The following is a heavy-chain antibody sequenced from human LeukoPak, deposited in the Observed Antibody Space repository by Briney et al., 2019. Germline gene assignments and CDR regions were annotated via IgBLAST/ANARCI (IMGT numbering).Heavy chain of an antibody. CDR2: IYYTGST. CDR1: GGSISSYY. J-gene: IGHJ4*02. D-gene: IGHD6-13*01. V-gene: IGHV4-59*08. Sequence: SETLSLTCTVSGGSISSYYWSWIRQPPGKGLEWIGYIYYTGSTNYNPSLKSRVTISVDTSKNQFSLKLSSVTAADTAVYYCARGGESTSWHTDYWGQGTLVTVSS. CDR3: ARGGESTSWHTDY.